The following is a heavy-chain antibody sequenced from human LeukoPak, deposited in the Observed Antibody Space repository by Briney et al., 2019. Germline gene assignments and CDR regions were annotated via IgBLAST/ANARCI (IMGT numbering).Heavy chain of an antibody. CDR3: ARHSNWNGGVDWFDP. D-gene: IGHD1-20*01. CDR1: GGSNY. CDR2: IHYSGSP. Sequence: PLETLSLTCTVSGGSNYWSWIRQPPGKGLEWIGYIHYSGSPNYNPSLKSRLTISIDTSKNQFSLKLNSVTAADTAVYYCARHSNWNGGVDWFDPWGQGTQVTVSS. V-gene: IGHV4-59*08. J-gene: IGHJ5*02.